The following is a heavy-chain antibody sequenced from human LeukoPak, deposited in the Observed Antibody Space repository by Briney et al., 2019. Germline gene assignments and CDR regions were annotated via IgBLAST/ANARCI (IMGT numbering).Heavy chain of an antibody. CDR1: GGSFSGYY. Sequence: SETLSLTCAVYGGSFSGYYWSWIRQPPGKGLKWIGEINHSGSTNYNPSLKSRVTISVDTSKNQFSLKLSSVTAADTAVYYCARGKFRAAVHHNWFDPWGQGTLVTVSS. V-gene: IGHV4-34*01. J-gene: IGHJ5*02. CDR2: INHSGST. CDR3: ARGKFRAAVHHNWFDP. D-gene: IGHD6-13*01.